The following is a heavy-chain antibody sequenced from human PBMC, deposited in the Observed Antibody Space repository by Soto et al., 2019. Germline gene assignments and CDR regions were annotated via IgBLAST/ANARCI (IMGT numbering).Heavy chain of an antibody. J-gene: IGHJ6*02. CDR3: AFWGFRDGNNSKYNYSGMDV. D-gene: IGHD3-16*01. CDR2: IIPIFGPA. CDR1: GGTFNRYT. V-gene: IGHV1-69*01. Sequence: VQLVQSGAEVKKPGSSVKLSCKASGGTFNRYTISGVRQAPGQGLDWLGGIIPIFGPANYAQKLQGRVAIIADESTSVAYMEMRSLTSEDTAVYYCAFWGFRDGNNSKYNYSGMDVWGQGTTVTVSS.